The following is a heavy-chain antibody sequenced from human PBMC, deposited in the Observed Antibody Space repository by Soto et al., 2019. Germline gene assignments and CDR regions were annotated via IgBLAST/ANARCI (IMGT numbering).Heavy chain of an antibody. CDR2: INHSGST. J-gene: IGHJ5*02. D-gene: IGHD3-10*01. Sequence: SETLSLTCAVYGGSFSGYYWSWIRQPPGKGLEWIGEINHSGSTNYNPSLKSRVTISIDTSKNQFSLKMRPVTDADTAPYYCARRWEASGSYGNNWFDPWGQGTLVTVSS. CDR3: ARRWEASGSYGNNWFDP. V-gene: IGHV4-34*01. CDR1: GGSFSGYY.